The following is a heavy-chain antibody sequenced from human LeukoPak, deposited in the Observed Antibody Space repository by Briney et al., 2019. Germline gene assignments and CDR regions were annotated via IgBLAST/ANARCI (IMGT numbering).Heavy chain of an antibody. J-gene: IGHJ4*02. CDR1: GFTFSNAW. D-gene: IGHD6-25*01. V-gene: IGHV3-15*01. CDR2: LKSKRDGGTI. CDR3: TTVGSAWNFDY. Sequence: GGSLRPSCAASGFTFSNAWMTWVRQAPGKGLEWVARLKSKRDGGTIDYAAPVKGRFTISRDDSKDTLYLQMNSLEIQDAAVYYCTTVGSAWNFDYWGQGTLVTVSS.